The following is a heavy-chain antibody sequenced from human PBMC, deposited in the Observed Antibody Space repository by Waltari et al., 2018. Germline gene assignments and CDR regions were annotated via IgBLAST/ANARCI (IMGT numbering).Heavy chain of an antibody. CDR3: AREETTYKYFDP. J-gene: IGHJ5*02. D-gene: IGHD1-1*01. CDR2: IYYSGAT. Sequence: QPQDSGPGMANPSHTLSLTCLLSDVSIIIGDHYCSWIRQSPGKCREWLGHIYYSGATYYNPSLESRLTMSIDTGMDHCSLRLSSVTAADAAVYYCAREETTYKYFDPWGQGTLVTVSS. V-gene: IGHV4-30-4*08. CDR1: DVSIIIGDHY.